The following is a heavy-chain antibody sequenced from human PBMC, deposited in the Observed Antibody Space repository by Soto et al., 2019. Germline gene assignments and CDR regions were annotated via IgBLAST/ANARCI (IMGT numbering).Heavy chain of an antibody. D-gene: IGHD5-12*01. CDR3: AKDQVDVVATSKDAFDV. CDR2: TSGSGGST. Sequence: EVQLLESGGGLVQPGGSLRLSCAAPGFTFSSCAMTWVGQAPGKGLEWFSATSGSGGSTYYADSVKGRFTISRDNSKNTLYLQMNSLRAEDTAVYYCAKDQVDVVATSKDAFDVWGQGTMVAVSS. CDR1: GFTFSSCA. J-gene: IGHJ3*01. V-gene: IGHV3-23*01.